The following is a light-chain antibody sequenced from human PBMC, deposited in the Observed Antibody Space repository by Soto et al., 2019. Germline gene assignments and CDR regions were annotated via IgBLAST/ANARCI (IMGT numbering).Light chain of an antibody. CDR3: QQYGGSPYT. J-gene: IGKJ2*01. CDR1: QRVSSNY. Sequence: EIVLTQSPGNLSLSPGERATLSCRASQRVSSNYLAWYQQTPGQAPRLLIYGASSRATGIPDRFSGSGSGTDFTLTISRLEPEDFAVDFCQQYGGSPYTFGQGTKLEI. CDR2: GAS. V-gene: IGKV3-20*01.